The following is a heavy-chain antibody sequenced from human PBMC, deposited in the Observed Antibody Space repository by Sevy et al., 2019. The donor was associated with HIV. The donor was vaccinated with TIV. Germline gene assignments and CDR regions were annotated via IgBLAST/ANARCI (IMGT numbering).Heavy chain of an antibody. CDR3: TTVGIPQWGSEAFDI. CDR2: MKSKTDGGTT. CDR1: GFTFSIIY. V-gene: IGHV3-15*01. Sequence: GGSLRLSCAASGFTFSIIYMNWVRQSPGKGLEWVGRMKSKTDGGTTDYAAPVKDRFTMSRDDSKNTLYLQMNSLKADDTAVYYCTTVGIPQWGSEAFDIWGQGTMVTVSS. D-gene: IGHD1-26*01. J-gene: IGHJ3*02.